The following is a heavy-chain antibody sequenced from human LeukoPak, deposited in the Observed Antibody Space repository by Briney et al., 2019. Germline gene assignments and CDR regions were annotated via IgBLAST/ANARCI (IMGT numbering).Heavy chain of an antibody. CDR3: STVEYF. J-gene: IGHJ4*02. D-gene: IGHD2/OR15-2a*01. CDR1: GLTLSGYW. CDR2: IDSDGSGT. Sequence: GGSLRLSCSASGLTLSGYWMHWVRQIPGKGLVWVSRIDSDGSGTGYADSVKGRFTISRDDVKNMLYLQMNSLRVEDTGLYYCSTVEYFWGQGTLVTVSS. V-gene: IGHV3-74*01.